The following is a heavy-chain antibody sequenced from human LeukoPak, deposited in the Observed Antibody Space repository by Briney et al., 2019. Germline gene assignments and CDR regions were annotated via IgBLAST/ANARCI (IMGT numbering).Heavy chain of an antibody. CDR1: GGSITTKNW. J-gene: IGHJ4*02. CDR3: AREEGYYDNSGYSRSLNY. V-gene: IGHV4-4*02. CDR2: IYHTGST. D-gene: IGHD3-22*01. Sequence: SETLSLTCAVSGGSITTKNWWIWVRQPPGRGLEWIGEIYHTGSTNYHPSLKSRLTISRDKSKNQFSLKLSSVTAADTAVYYCAREEGYYDNSGYSRSLNYWGQGTLITVSS.